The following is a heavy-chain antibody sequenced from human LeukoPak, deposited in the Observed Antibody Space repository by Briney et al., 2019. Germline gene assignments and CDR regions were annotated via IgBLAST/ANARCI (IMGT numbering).Heavy chain of an antibody. CDR2: IYPGDSGP. Sequence: GESLKISCRVSGYSFTSYCIGWVRQMPGKGLEWMGIIYPGDSGPTYSPSFQGQVTISVDKSINTAYLQWSSLQASDTAMYYCGMSGDRVPLQDDVFDVWGQGTMVTVSA. CDR3: GMSGDRVPLQDDVFDV. J-gene: IGHJ3*01. D-gene: IGHD1-26*01. CDR1: GYSFTSYC. V-gene: IGHV5-51*01.